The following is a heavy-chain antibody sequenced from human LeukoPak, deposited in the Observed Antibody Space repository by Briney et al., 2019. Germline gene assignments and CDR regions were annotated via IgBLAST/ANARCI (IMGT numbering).Heavy chain of an antibody. J-gene: IGHJ6*03. D-gene: IGHD3-22*01. CDR1: GYTFTSYD. CDR2: MNPNSGNT. V-gene: IGHV1-8*02. CDR3: ARLGSYYYDSSGYERFYYYYYMDV. Sequence: ASVKVSCKASGYTFTSYDINWVRQATGQGLEWMGWMNPNSGNTGYAQKVQGRVTMTTDTSTSTAYMELRSLRSDDTAVYYCARLGSYYYDSSGYERFYYYYYMDVWGKGTTVTVSS.